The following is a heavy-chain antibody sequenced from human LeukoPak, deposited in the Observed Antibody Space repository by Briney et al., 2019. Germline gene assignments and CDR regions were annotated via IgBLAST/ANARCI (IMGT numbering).Heavy chain of an antibody. CDR1: GFTVSNNY. CDR2: IGPTAI. Sequence: PGGSLRLSCAASGFTVSNNYMTWVRQAPGKGLEWVSYIGPTAIHYADSVKGRFTISRDNAKNSLYLQMNSLRAEDTAVYYCASRRLAVATTRAFDCWGQGTLVTVSS. V-gene: IGHV3-69-1*02. J-gene: IGHJ4*02. CDR3: ASRRLAVATTRAFDC. D-gene: IGHD5-12*01.